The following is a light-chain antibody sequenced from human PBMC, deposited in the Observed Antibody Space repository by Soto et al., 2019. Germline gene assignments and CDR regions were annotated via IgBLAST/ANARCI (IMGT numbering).Light chain of an antibody. CDR2: GNN. Sequence: QPVLTQPPSVSGAPGQRVTISCTGSSSNIGAGSVHWHQQLPGIGPKLLIYGNNNRPSGVPDRFSGSKSGTSASLAITGLQAEDEADYYCQSYDISLSGWVFGGGTKLTVL. CDR3: QSYDISLSGWV. J-gene: IGLJ2*01. V-gene: IGLV1-40*01. CDR1: SSNIGAGS.